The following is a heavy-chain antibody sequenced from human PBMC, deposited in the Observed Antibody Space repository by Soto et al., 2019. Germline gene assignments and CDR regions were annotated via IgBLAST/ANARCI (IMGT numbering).Heavy chain of an antibody. CDR3: AASSSTVTTLLGY. V-gene: IGHV1-58*02. Sequence: ASVKVSCKASGCTFTSSAMQWVRQARGQRLEWIGWIVVGSGNTNYAQKFQERVTITRDMSTSTAYMELSSLRSEDTAVYYCAASSSTVTTLLGYWGQGTLVTVSS. J-gene: IGHJ4*02. CDR1: GCTFTSSA. CDR2: IVVGSGNT. D-gene: IGHD4-17*01.